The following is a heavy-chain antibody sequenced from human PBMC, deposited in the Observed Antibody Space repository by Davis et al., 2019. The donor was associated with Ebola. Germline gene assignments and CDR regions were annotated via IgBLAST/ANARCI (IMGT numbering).Heavy chain of an antibody. V-gene: IGHV1-69*06. J-gene: IGHJ5*02. CDR1: GGTFSSYA. CDR2: IIPIFGTA. Sequence: KVSCKASGGTFSSYAISWVRQAPGQGLEWMGGIIPIFGTANYAQKFQGRVTITADKSTSTAYMELSSLRSEDTAVYYCARDRVQQLVPGGWFDPWGQGTLVTVSS. CDR3: ARDRVQQLVPGGWFDP. D-gene: IGHD6-13*01.